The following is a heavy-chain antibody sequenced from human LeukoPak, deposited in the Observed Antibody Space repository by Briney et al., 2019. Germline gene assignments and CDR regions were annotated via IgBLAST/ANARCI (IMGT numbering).Heavy chain of an antibody. CDR1: GGSISSYY. Sequence: SETLSLTCTVSGGSISSYYWSWIRQPPGKGLEWIGYIYYSGSTNYNTSLKSRVTISVETSKNQFSLKLSSVTAADTAVYYWARGQYPFSVNWYFDLWGRGTLVTVSS. J-gene: IGHJ2*01. V-gene: IGHV4-59*01. D-gene: IGHD4-11*01. CDR3: ARGQYPFSVNWYFDL. CDR2: IYYSGST.